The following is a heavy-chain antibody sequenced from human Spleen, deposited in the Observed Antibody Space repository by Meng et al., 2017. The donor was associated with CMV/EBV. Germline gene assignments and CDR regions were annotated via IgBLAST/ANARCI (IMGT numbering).Heavy chain of an antibody. CDR3: ARGSALNSH. V-gene: IGHV3-23*01. D-gene: IGHD2/OR15-2a*01. CDR2: ISADSTGT. Sequence: GESLKISCAASGFTFSNSGMAWVRQAPGKELEWVSTISADSTGTHYADSVKGRFTISRDNTRNTLFLQMNSLRAEDTGVYYCARGSALNSHWGQGTLVTVSS. J-gene: IGHJ4*02. CDR1: GFTFSNSG.